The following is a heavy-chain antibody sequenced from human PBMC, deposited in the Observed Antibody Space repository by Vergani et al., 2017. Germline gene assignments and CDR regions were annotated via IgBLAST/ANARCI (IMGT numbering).Heavy chain of an antibody. Sequence: EVQLVESGGGLVKPGGSLRLSCAASGFTFSSYSMNWVRQAPGKGLEWVSSISSSSSYIYYADSVKGRFTISRDNAKNSLYLQMNSLRAEDTAVYYCARERITIFGGDGMDVWGQGTTVTVSS. CDR2: ISSSSSYI. CDR3: ARERITIFGGDGMDV. CDR1: GFTFSSYS. V-gene: IGHV3-21*01. J-gene: IGHJ6*02. D-gene: IGHD3-3*01.